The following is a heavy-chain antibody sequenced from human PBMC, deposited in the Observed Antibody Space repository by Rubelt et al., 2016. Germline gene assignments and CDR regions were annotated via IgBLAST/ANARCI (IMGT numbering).Heavy chain of an antibody. CDR3: ARGYCSSANCLFNWFDP. Sequence: QVQLVQSGAEVKKPGASVKVSCKASGYTFTTYGISWVRQAPGQGLEWMGWIRTYNGNTTYAQKLQGRVTMTTDTSTSTAYMELRSLRSDDTAMYFCARGYCSSANCLFNWFDPWGQGTLVTVSS. V-gene: IGHV1-18*01. D-gene: IGHD2-2*01. CDR1: GYTFTTYG. J-gene: IGHJ5*02. CDR2: IRTYNGNT.